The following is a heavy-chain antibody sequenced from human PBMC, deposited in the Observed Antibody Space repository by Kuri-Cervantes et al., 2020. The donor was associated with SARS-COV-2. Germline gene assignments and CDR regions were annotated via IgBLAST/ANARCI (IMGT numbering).Heavy chain of an antibody. V-gene: IGHV3-30-3*01. CDR3: ARVAGEGPIYYYYMDV. D-gene: IGHD2-21*01. Sequence: GESLKISCAASGFTFSSYAMHWVRQAPGKGLEWVAVISYDGSNKYYADSVKGRFTISKGNAKNSLYLQMNGLRGEDTAVCSCARVAGEGPIYYYYMDVWGKGTAVTVSS. J-gene: IGHJ6*03. CDR2: ISYDGSNK. CDR1: GFTFSSYA.